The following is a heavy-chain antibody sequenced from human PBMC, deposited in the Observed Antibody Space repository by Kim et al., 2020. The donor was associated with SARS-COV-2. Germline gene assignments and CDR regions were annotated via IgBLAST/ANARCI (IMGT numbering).Heavy chain of an antibody. Sequence: GGSLRLSCAASGFAFGDYDMHWVRQRPGKGLEWVSGISCNSGCTDYADSVKGRFTISRDNAKNSLYLQMNSLRPEDTALYYCAKEQLPLSSYYYG. D-gene: IGHD1-1*01. V-gene: IGHV3-9*01. CDR1: GFAFGDYD. CDR2: ISCNSGCT. J-gene: IGHJ6*01. CDR3: AKEQLPLSSYYYG.